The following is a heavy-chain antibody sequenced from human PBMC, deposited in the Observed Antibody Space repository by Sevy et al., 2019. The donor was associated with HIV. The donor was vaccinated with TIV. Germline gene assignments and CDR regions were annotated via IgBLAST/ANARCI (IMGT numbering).Heavy chain of an antibody. J-gene: IGHJ4*02. CDR3: AKADVWGSYRYKPFDY. D-gene: IGHD3-16*02. V-gene: IGHV3-23*01. CDR2: ISGSGGST. Sequence: GGSLRLSCAASGFILSSYAMSWVRQAPGKGLEWVSAISGSGGSTYYADSVKGRFTISRDNSKNTLYLQMNSLRAEDTAVYYCAKADVWGSYRYKPFDYWGQGALVTVSS. CDR1: GFILSSYA.